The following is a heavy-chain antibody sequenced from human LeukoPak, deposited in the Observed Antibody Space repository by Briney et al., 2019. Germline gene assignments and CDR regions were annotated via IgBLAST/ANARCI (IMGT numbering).Heavy chain of an antibody. Sequence: SETLSLTCTVSGGSISSGGYYWSWIRQHPGKGLEWIGYIYYSGSTYYNPSLKSRVTISVDTSKNQFSLKLSSVTAADTAVYYCARDRRGEFEDYYYYSMDVWGQGTTVTVSS. CDR3: ARDRRGEFEDYYYYSMDV. CDR2: IYYSGST. V-gene: IGHV4-31*03. D-gene: IGHD3-16*01. CDR1: GGSISSGGYY. J-gene: IGHJ6*02.